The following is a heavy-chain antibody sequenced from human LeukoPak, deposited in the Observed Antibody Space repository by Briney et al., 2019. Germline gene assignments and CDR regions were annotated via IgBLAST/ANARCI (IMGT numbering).Heavy chain of an antibody. D-gene: IGHD6-19*01. CDR2: IWYDGSNK. CDR1: GFTFSSYG. Sequence: GGSLRLSCAASGFTFSSYGMHWVRQAPGKGLEWVAVIWYDGSNKYYADSVKGRFTISRDNSKNTLYLQMNSLRAGDTAVYYCARAHSSSDYFDYWGQGILVIVSS. J-gene: IGHJ4*02. V-gene: IGHV3-33*01. CDR3: ARAHSSSDYFDY.